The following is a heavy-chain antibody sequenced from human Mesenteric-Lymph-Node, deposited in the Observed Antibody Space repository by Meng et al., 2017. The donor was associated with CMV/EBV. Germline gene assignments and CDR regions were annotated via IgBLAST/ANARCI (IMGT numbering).Heavy chain of an antibody. J-gene: IGHJ6*02. D-gene: IGHD6-19*01. CDR2: INPYSGVT. CDR3: AKAVAASDYYYRGMDV. V-gene: IGHV1-2*02. CDR1: GYTFTDYY. Sequence: ASVKVSCKSSGYTFTDYYVHWVRQAPGQGLEWVGWINPYSGVTSYAQKFQGRVTMTRDTSITTAYMELTRLTSDDTARYSCAKAVAASDYYYRGMDVWGQGTTVTVSS.